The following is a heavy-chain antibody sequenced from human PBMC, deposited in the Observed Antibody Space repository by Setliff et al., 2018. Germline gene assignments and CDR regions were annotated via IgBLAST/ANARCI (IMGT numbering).Heavy chain of an antibody. Sequence: GGSLRLSCVASGFTFSNYGMHWVRQAPGKGLEWVALIWNDGSSKFYGDSVKGRFTISRDNSKNTLYLQMDSLRAGGTAVYYCARNWVTAQHYYYGMDVWGQGTTVTVSS. V-gene: IGHV3-33*01. CDR3: ARNWVTAQHYYYGMDV. D-gene: IGHD2-21*02. CDR2: IWNDGSSK. CDR1: GFTFSNYG. J-gene: IGHJ6*02.